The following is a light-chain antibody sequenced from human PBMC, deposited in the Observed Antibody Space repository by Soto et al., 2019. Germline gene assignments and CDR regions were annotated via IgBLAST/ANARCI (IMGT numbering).Light chain of an antibody. CDR3: SSSTSSNTYV. CDR1: SSDVGGYNS. V-gene: IGLV2-14*03. J-gene: IGLJ1*01. CDR2: NVS. Sequence: QSALTQPASVSGSPGQSIAISCTGTSSDVGGYNSVSWYQQHPVKAPKLMIYNVSNRPSGVSDRFSGSKSGNTASLTISGLQAEDEADYYCSSSTSSNTYVFGTETKVTVL.